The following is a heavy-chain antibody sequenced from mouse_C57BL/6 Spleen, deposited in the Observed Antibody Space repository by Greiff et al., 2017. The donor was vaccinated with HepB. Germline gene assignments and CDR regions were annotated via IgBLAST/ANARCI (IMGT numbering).Heavy chain of an antibody. D-gene: IGHD2-2*01. V-gene: IGHV1-55*01. J-gene: IGHJ3*01. CDR2: IYPGSGST. CDR1: GYTFTSYW. Sequence: QVQLKQPGAELVKPGASVKMSCKASGYTFTSYWITWVKQRPGQGLEWIGDIYPGSGSTNYNEKFKSKATLTVDTSSSTAYMQLSSLTSEDSAVYYCARLVTTRAWFAYWGQGTLVTVSA. CDR3: ARLVTTRAWFAY.